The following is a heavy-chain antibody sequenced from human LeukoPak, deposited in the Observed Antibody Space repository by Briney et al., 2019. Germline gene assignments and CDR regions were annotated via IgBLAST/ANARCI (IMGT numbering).Heavy chain of an antibody. V-gene: IGHV3-23*01. CDR3: AKGVALLWFGEASYGMDV. Sequence: GGSLRLSCAASGFTFSSYAMSWVRQAPGKGLEWVSAISGSGGSTYYADSVKGRFTSSRDNSKNTLYLQMNSLRAEDTAVYYCAKGVALLWFGEASYGMDVWGQGTTVTVSS. J-gene: IGHJ6*02. CDR1: GFTFSSYA. D-gene: IGHD3-10*01. CDR2: ISGSGGST.